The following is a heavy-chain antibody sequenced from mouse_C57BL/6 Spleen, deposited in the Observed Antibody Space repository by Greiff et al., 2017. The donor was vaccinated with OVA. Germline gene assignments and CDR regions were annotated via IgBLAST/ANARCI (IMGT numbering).Heavy chain of an antibody. J-gene: IGHJ3*01. CDR1: GYTFTDYY. Sequence: VQLQQSGPELVKPGASVKISCKASGYTFTDYYMNWVKQSHGKSLEWIGDINPNNGGTSYNQKFKGKATLTVDKSSSTAYMELRSLTSEDSAVYYCARHYGSSHGAFAYWGQGTLVTVSA. CDR3: ARHYGSSHGAFAY. CDR2: INPNNGGT. V-gene: IGHV1-26*01. D-gene: IGHD1-1*01.